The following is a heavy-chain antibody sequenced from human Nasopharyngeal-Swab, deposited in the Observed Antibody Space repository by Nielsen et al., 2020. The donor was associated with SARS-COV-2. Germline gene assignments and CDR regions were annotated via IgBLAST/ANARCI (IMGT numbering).Heavy chain of an antibody. Sequence: SETLSLTCAVYGGSFSGYYWTWIRQPPGKGLEWIGEINHSGSTNYNPSLKSRVTISVDTSKNQFSLKLSSVTAADTAVYYCARGRWLQSNGSEDYWGQGTLVTVSS. CDR3: ARGRWLQSNGSEDY. CDR1: GGSFSGYY. V-gene: IGHV4-34*01. J-gene: IGHJ4*02. D-gene: IGHD5-24*01. CDR2: INHSGST.